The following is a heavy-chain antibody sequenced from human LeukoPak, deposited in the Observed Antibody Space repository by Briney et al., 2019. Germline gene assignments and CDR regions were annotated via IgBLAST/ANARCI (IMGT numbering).Heavy chain of an antibody. Sequence: KESGPTLVNPTQTLTLTCTFSGFSLTTGGMCVSWIRQPPGKALEWLARIDWNDNQHYRTSLRTRLTISKDTSKNQVGLTMTNMDPVDTATYYCARSDTVTTFDFWGQGALVTVPS. J-gene: IGHJ4*02. CDR3: ARSDTVTTFDF. CDR2: IDWNDNQ. CDR1: GFSLTTGGMC. D-gene: IGHD4-17*01. V-gene: IGHV2-70*11.